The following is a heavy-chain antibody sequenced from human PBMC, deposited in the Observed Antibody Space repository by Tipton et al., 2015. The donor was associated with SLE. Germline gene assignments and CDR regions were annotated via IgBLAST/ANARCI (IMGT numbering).Heavy chain of an antibody. J-gene: IGHJ4*02. D-gene: IGHD3-10*01. V-gene: IGHV4-39*07. Sequence: TLSLTCTVSGGSISSGSYYWGWIRQPPGKGLEWIGSIYYSGSTYYNPSLKSRVTISVDTSKNQFSLKLSSVTAADTAVYYCARGIGGFGKLFRRGYFDYWGQGTLVTVSS. CDR3: ARGIGGFGKLFRRGYFDY. CDR1: GGSISSGSYY. CDR2: IYYSGST.